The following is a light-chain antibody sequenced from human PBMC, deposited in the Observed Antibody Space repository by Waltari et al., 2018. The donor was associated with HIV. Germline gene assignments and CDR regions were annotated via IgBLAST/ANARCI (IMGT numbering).Light chain of an antibody. CDR3: QQSYSFPLT. CDR1: QTINTY. J-gene: IGKJ2*01. CDR2: AAS. Sequence: DVQLTQSPSSLYASIGDRVILTCRSNQTINTYLNWYQHQPGKAPSLLIYAASSLHSGVPARFGGSGSGTDFTLTISSLQPEDFATYYCQQSYSFPLTFGPGTRLEIK. V-gene: IGKV1-39*01.